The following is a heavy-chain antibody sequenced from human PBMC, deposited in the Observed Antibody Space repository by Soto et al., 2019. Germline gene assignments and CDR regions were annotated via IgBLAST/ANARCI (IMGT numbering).Heavy chain of an antibody. CDR3: AYCSGGSCYSGGMDV. J-gene: IGHJ6*02. D-gene: IGHD2-15*01. CDR1: GFTLSDHY. Sequence: PGGSLRLSCAASGFTLSDHYMDWVRQAPGKGLEWVGRTRNKANSYTTEYAASVKGRFTISRDDSKNSLYLQMNSLKTEDTAVYYCAYCSGGSCYSGGMDVWGQGTTVTVSS. CDR2: TRNKANSYTT. V-gene: IGHV3-72*01.